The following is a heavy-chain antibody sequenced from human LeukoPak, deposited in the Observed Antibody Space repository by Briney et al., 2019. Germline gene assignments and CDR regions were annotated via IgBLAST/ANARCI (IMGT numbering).Heavy chain of an antibody. D-gene: IGHD6-19*01. J-gene: IGHJ4*02. Sequence: SGTLSLTCAVSGGSINTTNWWSWVRQPPGKGLEWIGEIYHTGITNYNPSLKSRVTISVDKSKNQFSLRLSSVTAADTAVYYCVRERDSSGWYPIDYWGQGTLVTVSS. CDR2: IYHTGIT. CDR3: VRERDSSGWYPIDY. CDR1: GGSINTTNW. V-gene: IGHV4-4*02.